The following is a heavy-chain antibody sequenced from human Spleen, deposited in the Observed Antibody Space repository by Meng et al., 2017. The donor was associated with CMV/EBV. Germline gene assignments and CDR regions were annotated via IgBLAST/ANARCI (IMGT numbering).Heavy chain of an antibody. CDR1: GGTFSTYA. Sequence: SVKVSCKTSGGTFSTYAITWVRQAPGQGLEWVGRIIPILDKTNHAQKFQGRVTITADESTSTAYMELSSLRSEDTAVYYCARDSSGYYPNWFDPWGQGTLVTVSS. D-gene: IGHD3-22*01. CDR3: ARDSSGYYPNWFDP. CDR2: IIPILDKT. V-gene: IGHV1-69*11. J-gene: IGHJ5*02.